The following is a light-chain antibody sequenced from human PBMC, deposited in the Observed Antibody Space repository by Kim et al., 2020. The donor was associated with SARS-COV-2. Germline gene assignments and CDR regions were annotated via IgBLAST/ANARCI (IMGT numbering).Light chain of an antibody. Sequence: DIQMAQSPSSLSASVGDRVTITCRASQDINTYLNWYQQKPGKAPKLLIYDASNLETGVPSRFSGTGSGTHFTFTISSLQTEDIATYYCQQYDNVLTFGQGTRLEIK. CDR1: QDINTY. J-gene: IGKJ5*01. CDR3: QQYDNVLT. CDR2: DAS. V-gene: IGKV1-33*01.